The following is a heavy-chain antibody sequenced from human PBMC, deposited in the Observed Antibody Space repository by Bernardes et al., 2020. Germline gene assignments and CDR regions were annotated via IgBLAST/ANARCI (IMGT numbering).Heavy chain of an antibody. V-gene: IGHV3-74*01. Sequence: GGSLRLSCAASGFSFSSYCMHWVRQAPGKGLMWVSRINGDGSDTRYADSVKGRFTISRDNAKDTLYLQMNSLRVEDTAVYFCARRHPVSGTFHYWGQGTLVAVSS. D-gene: IGHD2-15*01. CDR2: INGDGSDT. CDR1: GFSFSSYC. CDR3: ARRHPVSGTFHY. J-gene: IGHJ4*02.